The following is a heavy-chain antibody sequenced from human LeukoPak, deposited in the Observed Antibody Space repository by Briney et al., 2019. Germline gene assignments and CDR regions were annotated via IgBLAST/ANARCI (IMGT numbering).Heavy chain of an antibody. CDR3: ASTLAVTLKRNYFDY. V-gene: IGHV3-23*01. Sequence: GGSLRLSCAASGFTFSSYAMSWVRQAPGKGLEWVSAISGSGDSTYYGDSVKGRFTISRDNSKNTLYLQMNSLRAEDTAVYYCASTLAVTLKRNYFDYWGQGTLVTVSS. CDR1: GFTFSSYA. D-gene: IGHD2-21*02. J-gene: IGHJ4*02. CDR2: ISGSGDST.